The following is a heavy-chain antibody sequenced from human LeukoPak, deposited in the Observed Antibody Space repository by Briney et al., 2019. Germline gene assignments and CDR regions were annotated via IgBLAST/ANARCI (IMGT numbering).Heavy chain of an antibody. CDR2: MWYDGSNK. CDR3: ARSVLTYYDILTGYPDAEYFQH. D-gene: IGHD3-9*01. J-gene: IGHJ1*01. CDR1: GFTFSSYG. Sequence: GIPQTLPCAAWGFTFSSYGVHWARQAPGKGLEGVAVMWYDGSNKYYAESVKGSFTISRDNCKNTLYLQMKSLRAEDTAVYYCARSVLTYYDILTGYPDAEYFQHWGQGTLVTVSS. V-gene: IGHV3-33*01.